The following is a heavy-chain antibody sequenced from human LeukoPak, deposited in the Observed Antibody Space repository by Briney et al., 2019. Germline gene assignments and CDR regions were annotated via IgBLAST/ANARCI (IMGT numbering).Heavy chain of an antibody. D-gene: IGHD3-22*01. Sequence: GGSLRLSCAASGFTFSDYYMSWIRQAPGKGLEWVSYISSSGSTIYYADSVKGRFTISRDNAKNSLYLQMNSLRAEDTAVYYCGRDYYPYDSSAYPPFDYWGQGTLVTVSS. CDR2: ISSSGSTI. V-gene: IGHV3-11*04. CDR1: GFTFSDYY. J-gene: IGHJ4*02. CDR3: GRDYYPYDSSAYPPFDY.